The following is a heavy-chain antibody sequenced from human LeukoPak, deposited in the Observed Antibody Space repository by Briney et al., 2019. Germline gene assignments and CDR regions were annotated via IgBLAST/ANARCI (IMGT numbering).Heavy chain of an antibody. Sequence: ASVKVSSKASGYTFTSYGISWVRQAPGQGLEWMGWISGYNGNTNYAQKVQGRVTMTTDTSTSTAYMELRSLRSDDTAVYYCARVGSNYDILTGYEYWGQGTLVTVSS. CDR3: ARVGSNYDILTGYEY. J-gene: IGHJ4*02. V-gene: IGHV1-18*01. CDR1: GYTFTSYG. D-gene: IGHD3-9*01. CDR2: ISGYNGNT.